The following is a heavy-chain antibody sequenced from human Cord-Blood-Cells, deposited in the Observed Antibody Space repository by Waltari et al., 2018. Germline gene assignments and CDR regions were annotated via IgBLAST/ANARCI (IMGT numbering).Heavy chain of an antibody. Sequence: QVQLQESGPGLVKPSETLSLTCAVPGYSISSGYYWGWSRQPPGTGLEWIGSIYHSGSTYYNPSLKSRVTISVDTSKNQFSLKLSSVTAADTAVYYCARGYYYDSSGYWPAIPYDYWGQGTLVTVSS. V-gene: IGHV4-38-2*01. D-gene: IGHD3-22*01. CDR1: GYSISSGYY. CDR3: ARGYYYDSSGYWPAIPYDY. CDR2: IYHSGST. J-gene: IGHJ4*02.